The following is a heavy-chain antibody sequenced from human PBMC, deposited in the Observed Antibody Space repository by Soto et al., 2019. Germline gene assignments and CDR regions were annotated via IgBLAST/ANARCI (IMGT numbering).Heavy chain of an antibody. CDR3: AKDGYCSSTSCSSFDY. CDR1: GFTFSSYA. J-gene: IGHJ4*02. Sequence: GGSLRLSCAASGFTFSSYAMSWVRQAPGKGLEWVSAISGSGGSTYYADSVKGRFTISRDNSKNTLCLQMNSLRAEDTAVYYCAKDGYCSSTSCSSFDYLGQGTLVTVSS. CDR2: ISGSGGST. V-gene: IGHV3-23*01. D-gene: IGHD2-2*01.